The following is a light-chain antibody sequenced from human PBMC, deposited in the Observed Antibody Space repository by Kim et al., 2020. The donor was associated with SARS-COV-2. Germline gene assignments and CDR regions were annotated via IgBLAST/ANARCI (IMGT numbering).Light chain of an antibody. Sequence: DIEMTQSPSSLSASVGDRVTITCRTSQAINSYVNWYQQKPGKAPKLLIYTASRLQSGVPSRFSGSGSATAFTLTISSLHSEDFATYYCQQTSSPPLTFGGGTKVESN. CDR3: QQTSSPPLT. CDR2: TAS. CDR1: QAINSY. J-gene: IGKJ4*01. V-gene: IGKV1-39*01.